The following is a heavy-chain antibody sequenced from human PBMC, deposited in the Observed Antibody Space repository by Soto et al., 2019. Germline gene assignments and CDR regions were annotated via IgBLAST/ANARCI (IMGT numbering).Heavy chain of an antibody. CDR2: IYYSGST. CDR3: ARHVNYYDSSGYYSKYFDY. J-gene: IGHJ4*02. V-gene: IGHV4-39*01. Sequence: PSETLFLTCTVSGGSISSSSYYWGWIRQPPGKGLEWIGSIYYSGSTYYNPSLKSRVTISVDTSKNQFSLKLSSVTAADTAVYYCARHVNYYDSSGYYSKYFDYWGQGTLVTVSS. D-gene: IGHD3-22*01. CDR1: GGSISSSSYY.